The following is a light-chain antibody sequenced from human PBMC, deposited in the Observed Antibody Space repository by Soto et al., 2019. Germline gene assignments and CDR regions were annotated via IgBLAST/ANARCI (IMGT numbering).Light chain of an antibody. J-gene: IGLJ2*01. CDR1: SSDVGGYNF. CDR2: EVS. Sequence: QSVLTQPPSASGSPGQSVSMSCAGTSSDVGGYNFVSWYQQHPGKAPKVLIYEVSQRPSGVPDRFSGSKSGNTASLTVSGLQAEDEADYYCISYAGSDNAVVFGGGTKVTVL. CDR3: ISYAGSDNAVV. V-gene: IGLV2-8*01.